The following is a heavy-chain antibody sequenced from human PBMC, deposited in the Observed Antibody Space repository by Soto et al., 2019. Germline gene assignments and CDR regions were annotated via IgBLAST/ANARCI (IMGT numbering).Heavy chain of an antibody. V-gene: IGHV3-48*02. CDR2: ISSSSSTI. D-gene: IGHD1-26*01. CDR1: GFTFSSYG. Sequence: GGSLRLSCAASGFTFSSYGMNRVRQAPGKGLEWVSYISSSSSTIYYADSVKGRFTISRDNAKNSLYLQMSSLRDEDTAVYYCARSKPNVGGMDVWGQGTTVTISS. J-gene: IGHJ6*02. CDR3: ARSKPNVGGMDV.